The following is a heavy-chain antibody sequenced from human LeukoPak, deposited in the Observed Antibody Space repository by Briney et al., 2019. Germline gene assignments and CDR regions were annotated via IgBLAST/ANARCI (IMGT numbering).Heavy chain of an antibody. Sequence: SETLSLTCAVYGGSFSGYYWSWIRQPPGKGLEWIGEINHSGSTNYNPSLKSRVTISVDTSKNQFSLKLSSVTAADTAVYYCARNRRYCSSTSCYTGDYYYYMDVWGKGTTVTVSS. CDR1: GGSFSGYY. CDR2: INHSGST. CDR3: ARNRRYCSSTSCYTGDYYYYMDV. V-gene: IGHV4-34*01. D-gene: IGHD2-2*02. J-gene: IGHJ6*03.